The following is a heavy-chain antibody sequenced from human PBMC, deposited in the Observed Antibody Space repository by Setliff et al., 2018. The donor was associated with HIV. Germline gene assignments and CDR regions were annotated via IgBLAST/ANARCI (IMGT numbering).Heavy chain of an antibody. CDR3: ATPFYYDINGYFRYGMDV. Sequence: ASVKVSCKASGYTFTGYFIHWVRLAPGQGLEWMGWINPSSGGTKFPQKFQGRVTMTRDTSITTAYMELRGLTSDDTAVYYCATPFYYDINGYFRYGMDVWGQGTTVTVSS. J-gene: IGHJ6*02. D-gene: IGHD3-22*01. V-gene: IGHV1-2*02. CDR2: INPSSGGT. CDR1: GYTFTGYF.